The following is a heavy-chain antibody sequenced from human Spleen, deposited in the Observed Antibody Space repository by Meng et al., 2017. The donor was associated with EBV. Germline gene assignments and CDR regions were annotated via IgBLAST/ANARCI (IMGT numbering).Heavy chain of an antibody. D-gene: IGHD1-26*01. Sequence: VQLVEAGGGLFQPGGSLGLFCVVSGFTFSSHWMYWVRQAPGKGLVWVAVISHDGSSKYYADSVKGRLIISRDNSKNTLFLEMNSLRAEDTAVYYCASPGGATFRDYFDYWGQGTLVTVSS. J-gene: IGHJ4*02. CDR3: ASPGGATFRDYFDY. V-gene: IGHV3-30-3*01. CDR1: GFTFSSHW. CDR2: ISHDGSSK.